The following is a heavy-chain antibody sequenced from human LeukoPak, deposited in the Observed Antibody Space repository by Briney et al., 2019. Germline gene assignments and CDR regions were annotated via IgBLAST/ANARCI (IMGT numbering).Heavy chain of an antibody. CDR2: IIPTSGGT. Sequence: ASVKVSCKASGYTFTDYYMHWVRQAPGQGLEWMGRIIPTSGGTNYARKFQGRVTMTRDTSISTAYMELTSLRSDDTAVYYCAREYMGFGEEPIDSWGQGTLVTVSS. CDR1: GYTFTDYY. CDR3: AREYMGFGEEPIDS. J-gene: IGHJ4*02. V-gene: IGHV1-2*06. D-gene: IGHD3-10*01.